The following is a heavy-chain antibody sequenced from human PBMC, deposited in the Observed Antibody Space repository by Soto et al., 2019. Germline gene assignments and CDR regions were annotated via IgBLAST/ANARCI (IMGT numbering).Heavy chain of an antibody. V-gene: IGHV3-53*01. CDR2: IYSGGST. D-gene: IGHD2-21*01. Sequence: GGSLRLSCAASGFTVSSNYMSWVRQAPGKGLEWVSVIYSGGSTYYADSVKGRFTSSRDNSKNTLYLQMNSLRAEDTAVYYCARGTLFPCRFDPWGQGTLVTVSS. CDR3: ARGTLFPCRFDP. CDR1: GFTVSSNY. J-gene: IGHJ5*02.